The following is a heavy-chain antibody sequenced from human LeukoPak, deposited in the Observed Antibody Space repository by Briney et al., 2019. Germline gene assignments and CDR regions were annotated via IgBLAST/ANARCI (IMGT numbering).Heavy chain of an antibody. CDR2: IRYDGSNK. Sequence: PGGSLRLSCAASGFTFSSYGMHWVRQAPGKGLEWVAFIRYDGSNKYYADSVKGRFTISRDNSKNTLYLQMNSLRAEDTAVYYCAASGWCTGVAIDYWGQGTLVTVSS. CDR1: GFTFSSYG. J-gene: IGHJ4*02. D-gene: IGHD6-19*01. V-gene: IGHV3-30*02. CDR3: AASGWCTGVAIDY.